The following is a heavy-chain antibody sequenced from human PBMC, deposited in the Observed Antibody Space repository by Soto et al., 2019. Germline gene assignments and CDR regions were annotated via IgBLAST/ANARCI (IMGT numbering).Heavy chain of an antibody. D-gene: IGHD3-9*01. V-gene: IGHV3-64*01. Sequence: GGSLRLSCAASGFTFSSYAMHWVRQAPGKGLEYVSAISSNGGSTYYANSVKGRFTISRDNSKNTLYLQMGSLRAEDMAVYYCARVLTGYSSLDAFDIWGQGTMVTVSS. CDR3: ARVLTGYSSLDAFDI. CDR1: GFTFSSYA. CDR2: ISSNGGST. J-gene: IGHJ3*02.